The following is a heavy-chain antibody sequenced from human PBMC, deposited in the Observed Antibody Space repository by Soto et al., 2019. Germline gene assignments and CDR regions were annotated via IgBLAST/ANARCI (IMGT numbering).Heavy chain of an antibody. CDR1: GGSFSGYY. CDR2: INYSGST. Sequence: SETLSLTCAVYGGSFSGYYWSWIRQPPGKGLEWIGDINYSGSTNYNPSLKSRVTISVDTSKNQFSLKLSSVTAADTAVYYCARLVHVGDTAMVTGWFDPWGQGTLVTVSS. J-gene: IGHJ5*02. D-gene: IGHD5-18*01. CDR3: ARLVHVGDTAMVTGWFDP. V-gene: IGHV4-34*01.